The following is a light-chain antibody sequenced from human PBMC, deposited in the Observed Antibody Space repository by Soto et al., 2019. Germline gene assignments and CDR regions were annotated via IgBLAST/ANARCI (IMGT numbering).Light chain of an antibody. CDR3: QTWGTGGVV. Sequence: QLVLTQSPSASASLGASVKFTCTLSSGHSSYTIAWHQQQPEKGPRYLMKLNSDGSHTKGDGIPDRFSGSSSGAERYLTISSLQSEDEADYYCQTWGTGGVVFGGGTKVTVL. V-gene: IGLV4-69*01. CDR1: SGHSSYT. J-gene: IGLJ2*01. CDR2: LNSDGSH.